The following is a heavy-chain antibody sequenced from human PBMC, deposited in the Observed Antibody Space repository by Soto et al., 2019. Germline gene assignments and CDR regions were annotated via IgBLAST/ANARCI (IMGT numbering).Heavy chain of an antibody. D-gene: IGHD3-22*01. Sequence: PGGSLRLSCAASGFTFSSYWMSWVRQAPGKGLEWVANIKQDGSEKYYVDSVKGRFTISRDNAKNSLYLQMNSLRAEDTAVYYCARDRETSEDYYESMYYFDSCGRGT. V-gene: IGHV3-7*01. CDR3: ARDRETSEDYYESMYYFDS. CDR1: GFTFSSYW. CDR2: IKQDGSEK. J-gene: IGHJ4*02.